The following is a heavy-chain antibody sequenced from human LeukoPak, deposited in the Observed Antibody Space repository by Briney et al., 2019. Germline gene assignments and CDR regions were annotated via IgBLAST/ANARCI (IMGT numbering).Heavy chain of an antibody. CDR3: ARNIVATTHDAFDI. J-gene: IGHJ3*02. CDR2: IYYSGST. D-gene: IGHD5-12*01. V-gene: IGHV4-59*12. Sequence: SETLSLTCTVSGGSMSSYYWSWIRQPPGKGLEWIGYIYYSGSTNYNPSLKSRVTISVDTSKNQFSLKLSSVTAADTAVYYCARNIVATTHDAFDIWGQGTMVTVSS. CDR1: GGSMSSYY.